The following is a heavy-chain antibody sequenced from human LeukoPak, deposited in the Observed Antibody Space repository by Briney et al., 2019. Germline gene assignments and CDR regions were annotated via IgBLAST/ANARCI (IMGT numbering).Heavy chain of an antibody. Sequence: GGSLRLSCAASGFTFDDYGMSWVRQAPGKGLEWVSGINWNGGSTGYADSVKGRFTISRDNAKNSLYLQMNGLRAEDTALYYCARPIMAAAGTRWFDPWGQGTLVTVSS. CDR1: GFTFDDYG. CDR2: INWNGGST. V-gene: IGHV3-20*04. CDR3: ARPIMAAAGTRWFDP. D-gene: IGHD6-13*01. J-gene: IGHJ5*02.